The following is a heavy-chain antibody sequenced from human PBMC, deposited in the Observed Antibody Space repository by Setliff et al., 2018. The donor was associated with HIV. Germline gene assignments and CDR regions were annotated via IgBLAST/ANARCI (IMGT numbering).Heavy chain of an antibody. V-gene: IGHV1-69*05. J-gene: IGHJ4*01. CDR3: ARVFYYSAGSYSLDY. CDR1: GDTFSNYA. Sequence: SVKVSCKASGDTFSNYAISWVRQAPGQGLEWMGGIIPIFGTANYAQKFEGRVTITTDKSTSTAYMEVNSLRFEDTAVYYCARVFYYSAGSYSLDYWGQETLVTVSS. D-gene: IGHD3-10*01. CDR2: IIPIFGTA.